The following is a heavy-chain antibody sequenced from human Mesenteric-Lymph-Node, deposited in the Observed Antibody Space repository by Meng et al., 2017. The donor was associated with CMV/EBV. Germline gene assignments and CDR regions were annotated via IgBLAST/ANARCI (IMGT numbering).Heavy chain of an antibody. CDR1: ACTFSDYS. V-gene: IGHV3-21*01. CDR3: YYDFWSGYWGDMYDMDV. J-gene: IGHJ6*02. CDR2: IRNSTSYT. Sequence: GESLKISCAASACTFSDYSMKWVRQAPGKGLEWVSSIRNSTSYTNCADSVKGRFTSSLQMNSLRAEDMAPPPPYYDFWSGYWGDMYDMDVWGQGTTVTVSS. D-gene: IGHD3-3*01.